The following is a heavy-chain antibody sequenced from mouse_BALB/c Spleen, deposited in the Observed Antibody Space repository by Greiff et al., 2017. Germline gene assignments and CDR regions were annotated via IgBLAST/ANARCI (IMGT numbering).Heavy chain of an antibody. CDR2: IYPGGGYT. V-gene: IGHV1-63*02. CDR1: GYTFTNYW. J-gene: IGHJ2*01. D-gene: IGHD1-1*02. Sequence: QVQLQQSGPELVKTGASVKISCKASGYTFTNYWLGWVKQRPGHGLEWIGDIYPGGGYTNYNEKFKGKATLTADTSSSTAYMQLSSLTSEDSAVYFCARFPSMDWGQGTTLTVSS. CDR3: ARFPSMD.